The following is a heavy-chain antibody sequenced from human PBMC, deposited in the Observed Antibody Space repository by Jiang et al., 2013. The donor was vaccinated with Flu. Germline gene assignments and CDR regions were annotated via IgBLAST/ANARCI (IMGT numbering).Heavy chain of an antibody. J-gene: IGHJ4*02. CDR1: GFSLNTDEMC. V-gene: IGHV2-70*11. D-gene: IGHD3-10*01. Sequence: KPTQTLTLTCTFSGFSLNTDEMCVSWIRQPPGKALEWLARIDWDDNKYYSTSLKTRLTISKDTSKNQVVLTMTNMDPVGTAMYYCARMKSTYGSYFFDYWGQGSLVTVSS. CDR2: IDWDDNK. CDR3: ARMKSTYGSYFFDY.